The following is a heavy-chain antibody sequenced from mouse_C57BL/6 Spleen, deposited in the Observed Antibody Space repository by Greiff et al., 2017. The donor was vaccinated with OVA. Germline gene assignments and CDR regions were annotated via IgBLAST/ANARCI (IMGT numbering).Heavy chain of an antibody. Sequence: DVQLVESGGDLVKPGGSLKLSCAASGFTFSSYGMSWVRQTPDKRLEWVATISSGGSYTYYPDSVKGRFTISRDNAKNTLYLQMSSLKSEDTAMYDGARRGTVVAHYYAMDYWGQGTSVTVSS. D-gene: IGHD1-1*01. CDR2: ISSGGSYT. J-gene: IGHJ4*01. V-gene: IGHV5-6*01. CDR3: ARRGTVVAHYYAMDY. CDR1: GFTFSSYG.